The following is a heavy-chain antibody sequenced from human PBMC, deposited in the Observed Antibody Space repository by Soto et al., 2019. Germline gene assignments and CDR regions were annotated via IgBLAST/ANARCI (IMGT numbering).Heavy chain of an antibody. J-gene: IGHJ4*02. CDR2: ISYDGSNK. CDR1: GFTFSSYG. Sequence: QVQLVESGGGVVQPGRSLRLSCAASGFTFSSYGMHWVRQAPGKGLEWVAVISYDGSNKYYADSVKGRFTISRDNSKNTLYLQMNSLGAEDTAVYCCAKDGSGWGQGTLVTVSS. CDR3: AKDGSG. D-gene: IGHD2-15*01. V-gene: IGHV3-30*18.